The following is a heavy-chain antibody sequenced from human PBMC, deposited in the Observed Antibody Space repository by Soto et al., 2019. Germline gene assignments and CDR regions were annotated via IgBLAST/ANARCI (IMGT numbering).Heavy chain of an antibody. Sequence: QVQLVQSGAEVKKPGASVTVSCKTSGYTFTSYGISWVRQAPGQGLEWMGWISGYSGNTNYAQMLQGRVTMTTDTSTSTAYMELRSLRSDDTAVYYCARVPRGTWYAHLLYWGQGTLVTVSS. J-gene: IGHJ4*02. V-gene: IGHV1-18*04. CDR1: GYTFTSYG. CDR3: ARVPRGTWYAHLLY. D-gene: IGHD1-26*01. CDR2: ISGYSGNT.